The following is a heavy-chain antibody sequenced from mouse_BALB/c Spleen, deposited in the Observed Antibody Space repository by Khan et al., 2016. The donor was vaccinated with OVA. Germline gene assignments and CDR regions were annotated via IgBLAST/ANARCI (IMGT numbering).Heavy chain of an antibody. CDR2: INTYTGEP. CDR1: GYTFRNNG. D-gene: IGHD2-14*01. V-gene: IGHV9-3-1*01. Sequence: QQVQSGPELKKPGETVKISCKASGYTFRNNGMNWVKQAPGKGLKWMGWINTYTGEPTYADDFKGRFAFSLETSANTVYLQINNLKNEDTATYVCARVGYNGTMDSWGQGTSVTVSS. CDR3: ARVGYNGTMDS. J-gene: IGHJ4*01.